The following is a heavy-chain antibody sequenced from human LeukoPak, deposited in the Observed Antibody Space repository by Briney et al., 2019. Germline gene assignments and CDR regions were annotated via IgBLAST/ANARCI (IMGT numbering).Heavy chain of an antibody. CDR1: GGSISSSDW. V-gene: IGHV4-4*02. Sequence: SGTLSLTCAVSGGSISSSDWWSWVRQPPGKGLEWIGEIYHSGSTNYNPSLKSRVTMSVDTSKNQFSLKLSSVTAADTAVYYCARELITIFGVVNIHAEYFQHWGQGTLVTVSS. CDR3: ARELITIFGVVNIHAEYFQH. CDR2: IYHSGST. J-gene: IGHJ1*01. D-gene: IGHD3-3*01.